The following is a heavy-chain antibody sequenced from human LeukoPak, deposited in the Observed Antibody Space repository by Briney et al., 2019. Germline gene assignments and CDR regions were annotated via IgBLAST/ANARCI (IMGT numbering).Heavy chain of an antibody. J-gene: IGHJ4*02. Sequence: TLSLTCTVSGGSISSGGYYWSWIRQHPGKGLEWITHIYYGGGTYYNPSLKSRVTISVDTSKNQFSLKLSSVTAADTAVYYCARVGIGTYSELQYYFDYWGQGTLVTVSS. CDR3: ARVGIGTYSELQYYFDY. CDR1: GGSISSGGYY. D-gene: IGHD1-1*01. V-gene: IGHV4-31*03. CDR2: IYYGGGT.